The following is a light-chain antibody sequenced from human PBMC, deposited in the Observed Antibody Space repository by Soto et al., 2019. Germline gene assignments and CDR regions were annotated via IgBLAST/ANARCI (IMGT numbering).Light chain of an antibody. Sequence: QSVLTQPPSVSGATGKRVTISCTGSSSNIGAGHVVHWYQQFPGRAPNLLIYGSSNRPSGVPDRFSGSKSGSSASLAITGLQAEDEADYYCQSYDNGLSASVFGGGTKLTVL. CDR2: GSS. J-gene: IGLJ2*01. CDR3: QSYDNGLSASV. V-gene: IGLV1-40*01. CDR1: SSNIGAGHV.